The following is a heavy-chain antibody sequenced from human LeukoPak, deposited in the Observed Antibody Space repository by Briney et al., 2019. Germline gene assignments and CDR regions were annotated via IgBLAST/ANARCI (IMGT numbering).Heavy chain of an antibody. Sequence: PGGSLRLSCAASGFTFSSYSMNWVRQAPGKGLEWVSSISSSSSYIYYADSVKGRFTISRDNAKNSLYLQVNSLRAEDTAVYYCARDLRHYYDKVDYWGQGTLVTVSS. CDR2: ISSSSSYI. CDR1: GFTFSSYS. D-gene: IGHD3-22*01. CDR3: ARDLRHYYDKVDY. V-gene: IGHV3-21*01. J-gene: IGHJ4*02.